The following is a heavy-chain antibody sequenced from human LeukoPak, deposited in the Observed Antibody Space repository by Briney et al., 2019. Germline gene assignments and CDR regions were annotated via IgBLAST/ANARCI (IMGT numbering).Heavy chain of an antibody. J-gene: IGHJ4*02. CDR2: IKQDGGEK. V-gene: IGHV3-7*01. CDR1: GFTFSSYW. CDR3: ARGAYCSGGSCYYFDY. Sequence: GGSLRLSCAASGFTFSSYWMSWVRQAPGKGLEWVANIKQDGGEKYYVDSVKGRFTISRDNAKNSVYLQMNSLRGEDTAVYYCARGAYCSGGSCYYFDYWGQGTLVTVSS. D-gene: IGHD2-15*01.